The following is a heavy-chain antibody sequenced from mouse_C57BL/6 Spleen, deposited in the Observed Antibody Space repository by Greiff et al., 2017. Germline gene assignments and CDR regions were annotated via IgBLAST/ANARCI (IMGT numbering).Heavy chain of an antibody. D-gene: IGHD4-1*02. Sequence: QVQLKESGAELVRPGASVKLSCKASGYTFTDYYINWVKQRPGQGLEWIARIYPGSGNTYYNEKFKGKATLTAEKSSSTAYMQLSSLTSEDSAVYFCARSPSNSYYFDYWGQGTTLTVSS. V-gene: IGHV1-76*01. CDR3: ARSPSNSYYFDY. CDR2: IYPGSGNT. J-gene: IGHJ2*01. CDR1: GYTFTDYY.